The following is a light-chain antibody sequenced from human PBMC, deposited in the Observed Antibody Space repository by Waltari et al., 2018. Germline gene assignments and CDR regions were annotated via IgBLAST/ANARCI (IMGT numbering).Light chain of an antibody. Sequence: AIQMTQSPSSLSASVGDRITITCRASQGIRNDLGWYQQKPGKAPKLLIYAASSLQSGDPSRFSGSGSGTDFTLTISSLQPEDFATYYCLQDYNSPYTFGQGTKLEIK. CDR1: QGIRND. CDR2: AAS. V-gene: IGKV1-6*01. J-gene: IGKJ2*01. CDR3: LQDYNSPYT.